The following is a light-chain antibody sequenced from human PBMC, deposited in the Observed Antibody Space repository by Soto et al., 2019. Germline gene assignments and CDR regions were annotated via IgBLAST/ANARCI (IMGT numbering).Light chain of an antibody. CDR3: QQYNNWPRT. Sequence: EIVVTQSPATLSLSPGARATLSCRASQSVIRYLAWCQQRPGQAPSLLIYDASYRATGIPARFSGSGSGTELTITISSLQSEDGAVYDGQQYNNWPRTFGQGTKVDIK. CDR2: DAS. CDR1: QSVIRY. J-gene: IGKJ1*01. V-gene: IGKV3D-15*01.